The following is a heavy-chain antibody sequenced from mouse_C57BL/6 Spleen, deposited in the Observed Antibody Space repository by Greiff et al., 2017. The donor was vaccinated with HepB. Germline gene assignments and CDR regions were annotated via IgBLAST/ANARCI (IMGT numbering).Heavy chain of an antibody. CDR1: GYTFTSYW. D-gene: IGHD2-5*01. J-gene: IGHJ4*01. Sequence: EVQLQQSGTVLARPGASVKMSCKTSGYTFTSYWMHWVNQRPGQGLEWIGAIYPGNSDTSYNQKFKGKAKLTAVTSASTAYMELSSLTNEDSAVYYCTKAYYSKGNAMDYWGQGTSVTVSS. CDR3: TKAYYSKGNAMDY. CDR2: IYPGNSDT. V-gene: IGHV1-5*01.